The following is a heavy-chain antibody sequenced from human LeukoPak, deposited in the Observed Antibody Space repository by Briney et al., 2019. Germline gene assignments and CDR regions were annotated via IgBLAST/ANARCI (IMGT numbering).Heavy chain of an antibody. V-gene: IGHV4-34*01. CDR2: INHSGST. Sequence: SETLSPTCAVYGGSFSGYYWSWIRQPPGKGLEWIGEINHSGSTNYNPSLKSRVTISVDTSKNQFSLKLSSVTAADTAVYYCARAGYSSGWYDYWGQGTLVTVSS. J-gene: IGHJ4*02. D-gene: IGHD6-19*01. CDR3: ARAGYSSGWYDY. CDR1: GGSFSGYY.